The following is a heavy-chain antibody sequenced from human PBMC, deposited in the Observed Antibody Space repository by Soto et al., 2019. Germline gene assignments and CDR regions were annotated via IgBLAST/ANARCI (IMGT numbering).Heavy chain of an antibody. CDR3: ARFLMPPLPRLSFVL. J-gene: IGHJ4*02. CDR2: TRQDGRQH. V-gene: IGHV3-7*03. CDR1: GFTFSTYW. D-gene: IGHD2-15*01. Sequence: GGYLRLSCAASGFTFSTYWMRWVRQAPGKGLEWIAHTRQDGRQHYYVDSVKGRFIISRDNAKNSLYLQMNSLRVEDTAVYYCARFLMPPLPRLSFVLWCQATLVTVS.